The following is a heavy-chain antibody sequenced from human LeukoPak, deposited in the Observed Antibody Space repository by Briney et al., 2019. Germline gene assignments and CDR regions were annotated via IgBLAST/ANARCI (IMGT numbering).Heavy chain of an antibody. V-gene: IGHV3-48*01. CDR1: GFSFSTYS. Sequence: PGGSLRLSCVASGFSFSTYSMNWVRQAAGKGLEWVSYISTSSSSSSTIYYADSVKGRFTISRDNSKNTLYVQMNSLRAEDTAVYYCAKEGYSRGYYSYYYMDVWGKGTTVTVSS. CDR2: ISTSSSSSSTI. J-gene: IGHJ6*03. D-gene: IGHD6-13*01. CDR3: AKEGYSRGYYSYYYMDV.